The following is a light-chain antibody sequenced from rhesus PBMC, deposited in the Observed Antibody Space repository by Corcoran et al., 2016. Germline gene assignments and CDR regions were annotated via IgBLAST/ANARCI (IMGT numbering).Light chain of an antibody. CDR3: QQHDNSPYS. J-gene: IGKJ2*01. Sequence: DIQMTQSPSSLSASVGDRVTITCRASQGISNWLAWYQQKPGKAPKLLIYRASNLETGVPSRFSGNGSGTDFTLTIRSLQPEDIATYYCQQHDNSPYSFGQGTKVEIK. CDR1: QGISNW. CDR2: RAS. V-gene: IGKV1-69*01.